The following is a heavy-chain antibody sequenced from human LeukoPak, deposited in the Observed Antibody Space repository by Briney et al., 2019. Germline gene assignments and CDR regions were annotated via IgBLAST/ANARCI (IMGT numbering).Heavy chain of an antibody. CDR2: ISYDGSNK. J-gene: IGHJ3*02. CDR3: ASLTYCSSTSCYSNGSAFNI. Sequence: GGSLRLSCAASGFTFSSYAMHWVRQAPGKGLEWVAVISYDGSNKYYADSVKGRFTISRDNSKNTLYLQMNSLRAEDTAVYYCASLTYCSSTSCYSNGSAFNIWGQGTMVTVSS. CDR1: GFTFSSYA. D-gene: IGHD2-2*02. V-gene: IGHV3-30-3*01.